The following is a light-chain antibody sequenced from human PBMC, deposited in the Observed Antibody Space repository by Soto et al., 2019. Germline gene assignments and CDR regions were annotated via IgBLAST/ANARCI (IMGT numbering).Light chain of an antibody. J-gene: IGKJ1*01. CDR2: GAS. Sequence: EIVMTQSPATLSVSPGERATLSCRASQSIRSNLAWYQHKSGQAPRLLIYGASTRATGIPARFSGSGSGTEFTLTISSLQSEDFAVYYCQQYNNWPRTFGQGTKVDIK. V-gene: IGKV3-15*01. CDR3: QQYNNWPRT. CDR1: QSIRSN.